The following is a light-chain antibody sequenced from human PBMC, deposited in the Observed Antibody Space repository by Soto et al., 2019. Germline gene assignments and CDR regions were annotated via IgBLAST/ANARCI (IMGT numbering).Light chain of an antibody. Sequence: QSVLTQPPSASGTPGQRVTLSCSGSSSSIGTNSVYWYQQLPGTAPKLLIYRNNQRPSGVPDRFSGSKYGTSASLASSGLRSEDEADYYCASWDDRLSGYVFGTGTKLTVL. J-gene: IGLJ1*01. CDR3: ASWDDRLSGYV. CDR2: RNN. V-gene: IGLV1-47*01. CDR1: SSSIGTNS.